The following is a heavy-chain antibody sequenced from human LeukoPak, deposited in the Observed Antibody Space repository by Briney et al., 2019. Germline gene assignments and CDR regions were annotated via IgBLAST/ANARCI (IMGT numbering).Heavy chain of an antibody. D-gene: IGHD3-10*01. CDR3: ARESEMGITMVRASYYMDV. V-gene: IGHV3-7*01. CDR2: IKQDGSEK. J-gene: IGHJ6*03. CDR1: GFTFSGYW. Sequence: QPGGSLRLSCAVSGFTFSGYWMSWVRQAPGKGLEWVANIKQDGSEKYYVDSVKGRFTISRDNAKNSLYLQMNSRRAEDTAVYYCARESEMGITMVRASYYMDVWGKGTTVTVSS.